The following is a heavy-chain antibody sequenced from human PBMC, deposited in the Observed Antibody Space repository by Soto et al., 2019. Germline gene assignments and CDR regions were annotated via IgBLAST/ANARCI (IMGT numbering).Heavy chain of an antibody. CDR3: ARDYKKSGGFDY. CDR2: IHTSGST. Sequence: PSETLSLTCTVSGGSISSYYWSCIRQPAGKGLEWIVRIHTSGSTNYNPSLKSRVTMSVDTSKNQFSLKLSSVTAADTAVYYCARDYKKSGGFDYWGQGTLVTVS. D-gene: IGHD3-10*01. J-gene: IGHJ4*02. CDR1: GGSISSYY. V-gene: IGHV4-4*07.